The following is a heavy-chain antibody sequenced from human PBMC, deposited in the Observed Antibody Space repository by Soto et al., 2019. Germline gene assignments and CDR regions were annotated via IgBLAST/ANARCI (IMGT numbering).Heavy chain of an antibody. CDR1: GFTFSDYY. CDR3: VRSGDNYNLLDY. V-gene: IGHV3-11*06. D-gene: IGHD1-1*01. J-gene: IGHJ4*02. CDR2: SSNSGSFT. Sequence: GGSLRLSCADSGFTFSDYYMSWIRQAPGKGLEWIGYSSNSGSFTRYADSVKGRFSISRDNAKKSLYLQINSLRGEDTAIYYCVRSGDNYNLLDYWGQGTPVTVSS.